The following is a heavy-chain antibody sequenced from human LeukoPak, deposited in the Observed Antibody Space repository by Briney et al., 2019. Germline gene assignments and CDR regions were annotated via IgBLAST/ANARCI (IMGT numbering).Heavy chain of an antibody. D-gene: IGHD3-3*01. J-gene: IGHJ4*02. Sequence: GGSLRLSCAASGFTFSSYAMHWVRQAPGKGLEWVAIISYDGSKKNYADSVKGRFTISRDSPKNSLYLQMSSLRAEDTAVYYCAKSGKSDRNDFFTTKQKQLDYWGQGTLLTVSS. CDR3: AKSGKSDRNDFFTTKQKQLDY. CDR2: ISYDGSKK. CDR1: GFTFSSYA. V-gene: IGHV3-30*04.